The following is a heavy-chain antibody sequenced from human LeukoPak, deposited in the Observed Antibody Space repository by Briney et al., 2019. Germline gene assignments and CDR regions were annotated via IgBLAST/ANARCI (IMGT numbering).Heavy chain of an antibody. CDR2: IIPIFGTA. CDR3: ARGRRYSGYDWAY. V-gene: IGHV1-69*13. Sequence: SVKVSCKASGGTFSSYAISWVRQAPGQGLEWMGGIIPIFGTANYAQKFQGRVTITADESTSTAYMELSSLRSEDTAVYYCARGRRYSGYDWAYWGQGTLVTVSS. J-gene: IGHJ4*02. D-gene: IGHD5-12*01. CDR1: GGTFSSYA.